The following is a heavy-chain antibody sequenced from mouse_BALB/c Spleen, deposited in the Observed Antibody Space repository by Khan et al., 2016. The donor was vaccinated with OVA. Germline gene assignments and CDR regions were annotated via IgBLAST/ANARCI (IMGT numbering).Heavy chain of an antibody. CDR2: ISTYYGDA. J-gene: IGHJ3*01. Sequence: QMQLEESGAELVRPGVSVKISCKGSGYTFTDFTMHWVKQSHAMSLEWIGVISTYYGDATYNQKFKDKATMTVDKSPSTAYMELARLTSEDSAMLCCNGGGGGNRFAYWGQGTLVTVSA. CDR1: GYTFTDFT. V-gene: IGHV1S137*01. CDR3: NGGGGGNRFAY.